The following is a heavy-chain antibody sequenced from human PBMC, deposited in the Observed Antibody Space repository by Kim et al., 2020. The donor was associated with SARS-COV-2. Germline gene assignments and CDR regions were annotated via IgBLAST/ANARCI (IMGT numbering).Heavy chain of an antibody. CDR2: INHSGST. V-gene: IGHV4-34*01. D-gene: IGHD1-26*01. CDR3: ASQPLLIVGASTRVRAFDI. J-gene: IGHJ3*02. Sequence: SETLSLTCAVYGGSFSGYYWSWIRQPPGKGLEWIGEINHSGSTNYNPSLKSRVTISVDTSKNQFSLKLSSVTAADTAVYYCASQPLLIVGASTRVRAFDIWGQGTMVTVSS. CDR1: GGSFSGYY.